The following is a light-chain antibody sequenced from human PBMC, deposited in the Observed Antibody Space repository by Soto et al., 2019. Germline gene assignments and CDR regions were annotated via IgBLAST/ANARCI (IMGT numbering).Light chain of an antibody. V-gene: IGKV1-5*03. CDR2: KAS. CDR1: QTISSW. Sequence: DIQMTQSPSTLSGSVGDRVTITCRASQTISSWLAWYQQKPGKAPKLLIYKASTLKSGVPSRFSGSGSGTEFTLTISSLQPEDFAVYYCQQYGSSPQTFGQGTKVDI. J-gene: IGKJ1*01. CDR3: QQYGSSPQT.